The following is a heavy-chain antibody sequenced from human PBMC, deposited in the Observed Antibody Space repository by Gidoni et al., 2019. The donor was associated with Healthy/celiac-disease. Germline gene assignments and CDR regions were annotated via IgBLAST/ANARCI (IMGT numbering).Heavy chain of an antibody. V-gene: IGHV1-18*01. CDR1: GYPFTSYG. CDR2: ISAYNGNT. J-gene: IGHJ4*02. CDR3: ARDRPGWVGGGYFDY. D-gene: IGHD3-16*01. Sequence: QVQLVQSGAEVKKPGASVKVSCQASGYPFTSYGISWVRQAPGQGLEWMGWISAYNGNTNYAQKLQGRVTMTTDTSTSTAYMELRSLRSDDTAVYYCARDRPGWVGGGYFDYWGQGTLVTVSS.